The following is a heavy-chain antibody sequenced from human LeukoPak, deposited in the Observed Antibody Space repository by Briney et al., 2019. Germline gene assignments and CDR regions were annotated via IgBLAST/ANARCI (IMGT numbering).Heavy chain of an antibody. D-gene: IGHD6-19*01. J-gene: IGHJ4*02. CDR1: GFTFTSYA. CDR2: ISGSGGST. V-gene: IGHV3-23*01. Sequence: PGGSLRLSCAASGFTFTSYAMSWVRQAPGKGLEWVSTISGSGGSTYYADSVKGRFTISRDNSKNTLYLQMNSLRAEDTAIYYCAKRTGGYSSGWFVGGFDFWGQGTLVTVSS. CDR3: AKRTGGYSSGWFVGGFDF.